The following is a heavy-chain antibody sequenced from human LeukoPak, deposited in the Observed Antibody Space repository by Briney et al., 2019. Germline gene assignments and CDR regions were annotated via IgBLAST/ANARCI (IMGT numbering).Heavy chain of an antibody. J-gene: IGHJ6*03. CDR3: ARLAVVVPAARDYYYMDV. CDR2: IYHSGSI. V-gene: IGHV4-38-2*02. Sequence: SETLSLTCTVSDYSISSGYYWSWIRQPPGKGLEWIGSIYHSGSIYYNPSLKSRVTISVDTSKNQFSLKLSSVTAADTAVYYCARLAVVVPAARDYYYMDVWGKGTTVTVSS. CDR1: DYSISSGYY. D-gene: IGHD2-2*01.